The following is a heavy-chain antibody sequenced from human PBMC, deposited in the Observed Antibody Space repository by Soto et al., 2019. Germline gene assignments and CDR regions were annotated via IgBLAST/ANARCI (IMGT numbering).Heavy chain of an antibody. CDR2: INPSGGST. CDR1: GYTFTSYY. J-gene: IGHJ3*02. Sequence: QVQLVQSGAEVKKPGASVKVSCKASGYTFTSYYMHWVRQAPGQGLEWMGIINPSGGSTSYAQKFQGRVSMTRDTYTSTVYMELSSLRSEDTAVYYCARGAYLLWFGERSAFDIWGQGTMVTVSS. D-gene: IGHD3-10*01. V-gene: IGHV1-46*01. CDR3: ARGAYLLWFGERSAFDI.